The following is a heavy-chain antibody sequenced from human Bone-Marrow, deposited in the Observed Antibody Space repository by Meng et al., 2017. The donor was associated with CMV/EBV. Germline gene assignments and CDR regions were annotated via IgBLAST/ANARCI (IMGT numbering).Heavy chain of an antibody. D-gene: IGHD3-3*01. CDR2: ISAYNGNT. V-gene: IGHV1-18*01. CDR3: AVRFLEWGLDY. CDR1: GYTFTSYG. J-gene: IGHJ4*02. Sequence: SCQASGYTFTSYGISWVRQAPGQGLEWMGWISAYNGNTNYAQKLQGRVTMTTDTSTSTAYMELRSLRSDDTAVYYCAVRFLEWGLDYWGQGTLVTVSS.